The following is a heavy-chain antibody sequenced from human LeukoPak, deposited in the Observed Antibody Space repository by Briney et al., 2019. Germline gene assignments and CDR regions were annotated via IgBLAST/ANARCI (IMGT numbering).Heavy chain of an antibody. CDR3: AKGTGTSVRYFDY. Sequence: GGSLRLSCAASGFTFSSYGMHWVRQAPGKGLEWVAFIRYDGSNKYYADSVKGRFTISRDNSKNTLYLQMNSLRAEDTAVYYCAKGTGTSVRYFDYWGQGTLVTVSS. J-gene: IGHJ4*02. V-gene: IGHV3-30*02. CDR1: GFTFSSYG. CDR2: IRYDGSNK. D-gene: IGHD2-2*01.